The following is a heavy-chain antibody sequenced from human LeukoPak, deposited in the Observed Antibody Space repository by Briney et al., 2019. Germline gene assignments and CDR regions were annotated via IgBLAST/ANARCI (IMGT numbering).Heavy chain of an antibody. J-gene: IGHJ4*02. CDR3: AKGRSIAAAGLFDY. Sequence: GGSLRLSFAASGFTFSSYAMSSVRQAPGKGLGWVSAISGGGASTYYADSVRGRFTIYRDNSKNTLYLQMNSLRAEDTAVYYCAKGRSIAAAGLFDYWGQGTLVTVSS. CDR1: GFTFSSYA. CDR2: ISGGGAST. D-gene: IGHD6-13*01. V-gene: IGHV3-23*01.